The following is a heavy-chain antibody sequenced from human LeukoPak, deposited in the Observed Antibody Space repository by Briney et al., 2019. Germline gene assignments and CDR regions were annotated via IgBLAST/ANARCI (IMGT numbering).Heavy chain of an antibody. CDR1: GGSISSYY. J-gene: IGHJ4*02. Sequence: SETLSLTCIVSGGSISSYYWSSVRHPPGKWLELIGYIYSSGSANYNPSLKSRVTISLDTSKNQFSLKLSSVTAADTAVYYCARGPTRYYSDYWGQGSLVTVSS. CDR3: ARGPTRYYSDY. V-gene: IGHV4-59*01. CDR2: IYSSGSA.